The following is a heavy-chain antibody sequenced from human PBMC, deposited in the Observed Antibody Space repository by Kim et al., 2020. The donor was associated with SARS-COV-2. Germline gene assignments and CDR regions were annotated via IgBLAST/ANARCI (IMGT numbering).Heavy chain of an antibody. CDR3: ARGGGIAAVNAFDI. J-gene: IGHJ3*02. D-gene: IGHD6-25*01. V-gene: IGHV3-21*01. Sequence: ADSVKGRFTISRDNAKNSLYLQMNSLRAEDTAVYYCARGGGIAAVNAFDIWGQGTMVTVSS.